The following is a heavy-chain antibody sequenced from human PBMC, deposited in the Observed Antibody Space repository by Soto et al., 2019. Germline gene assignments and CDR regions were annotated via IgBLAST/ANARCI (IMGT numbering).Heavy chain of an antibody. Sequence: GGSVKVSCKASGYTFTSYGISWVRQAPGQGLEWMGWISAYSGSTNYAQKLQGRVTMTTDTSTSTAYMELRSLRSDDTAVYYCARSIAAAVDFDYWGQGTLVTVSS. D-gene: IGHD6-13*01. J-gene: IGHJ4*02. CDR2: ISAYSGST. CDR1: GYTFTSYG. V-gene: IGHV1-18*01. CDR3: ARSIAAAVDFDY.